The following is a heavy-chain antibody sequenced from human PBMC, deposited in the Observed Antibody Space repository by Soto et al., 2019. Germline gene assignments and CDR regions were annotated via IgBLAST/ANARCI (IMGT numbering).Heavy chain of an antibody. CDR3: ARRLGGDSSGYYPDAFDI. CDR2: IYPGDSDT. J-gene: IGHJ3*02. Sequence: PGESLKISCKGSGYSFTSYWIGWVRQMPGKGLEWMGIIYPGDSDTRYSPSFQGQVTISADKSISTAYLQWSSLKASDTAMYYCARRLGGDSSGYYPDAFDIWGRGTMVTVSS. D-gene: IGHD3-22*01. CDR1: GYSFTSYW. V-gene: IGHV5-51*01.